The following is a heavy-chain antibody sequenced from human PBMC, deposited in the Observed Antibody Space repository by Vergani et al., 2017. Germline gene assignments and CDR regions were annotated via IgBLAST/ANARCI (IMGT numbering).Heavy chain of an antibody. Sequence: EVQLVESGGGLVQPGGSLRLSCAASGFTFSSYEMNWVRQAPGKGLEWVSYISSSGSTIYYADSVKGRFTISRDNAKNSLYLQMNSLRAEDTAVYYCAKGPGGEHTKGAFDIWGQGTMVTVSS. D-gene: IGHD3-16*01. J-gene: IGHJ3*02. CDR1: GFTFSSYE. CDR3: AKGPGGEHTKGAFDI. V-gene: IGHV3-48*03. CDR2: ISSSGSTI.